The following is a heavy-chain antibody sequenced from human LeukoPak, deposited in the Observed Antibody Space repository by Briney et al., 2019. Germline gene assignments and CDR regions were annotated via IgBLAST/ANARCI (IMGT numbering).Heavy chain of an antibody. V-gene: IGHV1-24*01. CDR1: GYTFTGYY. J-gene: IGHJ4*02. Sequence: GASVKVSCKASGYTFTGYYMHWVRQAPGKGLEWMGGFDPEDGETIYAQKFQGRVTMTEDTSTDTAYMELSSLRSEDTAVYYCATDRVAARSGDDYWGQGTLVTVSS. CDR3: ATDRVAARSGDDY. D-gene: IGHD6-6*01. CDR2: FDPEDGET.